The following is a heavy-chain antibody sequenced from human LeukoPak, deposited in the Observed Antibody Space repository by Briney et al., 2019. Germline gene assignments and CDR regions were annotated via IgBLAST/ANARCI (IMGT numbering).Heavy chain of an antibody. CDR3: VRELAY. CDR2: ISSDSGAI. Sequence: GGSLRLSCAASGFPYSTYKMIWVRQAPGKGLEWLSYISSDSGAIYYAASVQGRFTISRDNAQKSLYLQMNSLRVDDTAVYYCVRELAYWGQGALVTVSS. J-gene: IGHJ4*02. D-gene: IGHD1-1*01. V-gene: IGHV3-48*01. CDR1: GFPYSTYK.